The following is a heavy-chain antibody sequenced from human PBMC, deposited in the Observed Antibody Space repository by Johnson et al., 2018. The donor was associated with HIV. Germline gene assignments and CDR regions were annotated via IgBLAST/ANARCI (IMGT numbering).Heavy chain of an antibody. CDR1: GFSFSDYY. D-gene: IGHD3-16*01. Sequence: VQLVESGGGLVNHGGSLRLSCAASGFSFSDYYMSWIRQAPGKGLEWVSYITSSGSTLYYADSVKGRFTISRDNAKNSLSLQMNILTTEDTAIYYCATYRSMITMYVEIKGGAFDIWGQGTMVTVSS. V-gene: IGHV3-11*01. CDR3: ATYRSMITMYVEIKGGAFDI. CDR2: ITSSGSTL. J-gene: IGHJ3*02.